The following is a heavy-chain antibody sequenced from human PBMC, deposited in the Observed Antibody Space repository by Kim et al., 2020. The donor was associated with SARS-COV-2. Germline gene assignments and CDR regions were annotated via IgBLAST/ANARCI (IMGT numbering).Heavy chain of an antibody. CDR2: IYPGDSDT. Sequence: GESLKISCKGSGYSFTSYWIGWVRQMPGKGLEWMGIIYPGDSDTRYSPSFQGQVTISADKSISTAYLQWSSLKASDTAMYYCATQYYYDSSGYYQAEYFQHWGQGTLVTVSS. V-gene: IGHV5-51*01. CDR3: ATQYYYDSSGYYQAEYFQH. D-gene: IGHD3-22*01. J-gene: IGHJ1*01. CDR1: GYSFTSYW.